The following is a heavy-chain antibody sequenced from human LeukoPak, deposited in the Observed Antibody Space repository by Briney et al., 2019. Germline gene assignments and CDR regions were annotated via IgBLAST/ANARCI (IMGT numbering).Heavy chain of an antibody. J-gene: IGHJ5*02. CDR2: IYTSGST. Sequence: SETLSLTCTVSGGSISSYYWSWIRQPAGKGLEWIGRIYTSGSTNYNPSLKSRVTMSVDTSKNQFSLKLSSVTAADTAVYYCARGPRYGSSSSGNWFDPWGQGTLVTVSS. CDR1: GGSISSYY. CDR3: ARGPRYGSSSSGNWFDP. V-gene: IGHV4-4*07. D-gene: IGHD6-6*01.